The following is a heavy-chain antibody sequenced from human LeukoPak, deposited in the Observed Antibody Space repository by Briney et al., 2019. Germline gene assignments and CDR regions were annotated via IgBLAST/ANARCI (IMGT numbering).Heavy chain of an antibody. CDR1: GFTVSSNY. J-gene: IGHJ6*02. CDR3: ARGEVATTGDYYGMDV. CDR2: IYSGGST. V-gene: IGHV3-53*01. Sequence: PGGSLRLSCAASGFTVSSNYMSWVRQAPGKGLEWVSVIYSGGSTYYADSVKGRFTISRDNSKNTLYLQMNSLRAEDTAVYYCARGEVATTGDYYGMDVWGQGTTVTVSS. D-gene: IGHD5-24*01.